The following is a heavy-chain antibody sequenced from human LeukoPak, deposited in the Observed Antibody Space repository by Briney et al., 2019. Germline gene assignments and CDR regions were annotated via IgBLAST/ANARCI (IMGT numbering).Heavy chain of an antibody. CDR3: ARPPLMYSSSSLDY. CDR2: INPNSGGT. D-gene: IGHD6-6*01. Sequence: ASVKVSCTASGYTFTGYYMHWVRQAPGQGLEWMGWINPNSGGTNYAQKFQGRVTMTRDTSISTAYMELSRLRSDDTAVYYCARPPLMYSSSSLDYWGQGTLVTVSS. V-gene: IGHV1-2*02. J-gene: IGHJ4*02. CDR1: GYTFTGYY.